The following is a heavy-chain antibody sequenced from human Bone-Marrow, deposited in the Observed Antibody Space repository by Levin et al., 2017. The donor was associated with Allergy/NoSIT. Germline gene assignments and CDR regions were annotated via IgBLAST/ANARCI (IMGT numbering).Heavy chain of an antibody. V-gene: IGHV4-59*01. CDR1: DGSISSYY. J-gene: IGHJ6*03. CDR3: ARVAIADGSGRRPLSVYYMDV. CDR2: IYYSGST. D-gene: IGHD3-10*01. Sequence: TSETLSLTCSVSDGSISSYYWSWIRQPSGKELEWIGYIYYSGSTDYNSSLKSRVTISIDMSKNQFSLKLRSVTAADTAVYSCARVAIADGSGRRPLSVYYMDVWSKGTTVTVSS.